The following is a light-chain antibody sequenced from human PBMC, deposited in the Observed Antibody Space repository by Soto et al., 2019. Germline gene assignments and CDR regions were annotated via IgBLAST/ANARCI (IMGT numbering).Light chain of an antibody. CDR1: QGIRSA. Sequence: IQVTQSPPSLSASVGDRVTISCRASQGIRSALAGYQQKPGKVPKLLIYGASKLESGVPARFIGSGFGPDCTLPISSLQTEDFATYYCLQDYNFQWASGQGTTLE. CDR2: GAS. CDR3: LQDYNFQWA. V-gene: IGKV1-6*01. J-gene: IGKJ1*01.